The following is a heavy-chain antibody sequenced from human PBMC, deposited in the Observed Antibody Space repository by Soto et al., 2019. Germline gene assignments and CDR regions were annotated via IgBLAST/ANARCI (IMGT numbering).Heavy chain of an antibody. CDR1: GFTFSSYA. Sequence: GGSLRLSCAASGFTFSSYAMHWVRQAPGKGLEWVAVISYDGSNKYYADSAKGRFTISKDNSKNTLYLQVNSLRAEDTAVYYCARDNYYDSSALFDYWGQGTLVTVSS. CDR2: ISYDGSNK. J-gene: IGHJ4*02. V-gene: IGHV3-30-3*01. D-gene: IGHD3-22*01. CDR3: ARDNYYDSSALFDY.